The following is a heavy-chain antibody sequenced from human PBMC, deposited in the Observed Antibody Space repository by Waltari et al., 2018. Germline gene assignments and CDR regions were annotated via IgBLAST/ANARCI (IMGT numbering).Heavy chain of an antibody. V-gene: IGHV3-48*04. Sequence: EVQLVESGGGLVQPGGSRRLSCAASGFTFSSYSMNWVRQAPGKGLEWVSYISSSSSTIYYADSVKGRFTISRDNAKNSLYLQMNSLRAEDTAVYYCARSKWGFDYWGQGTLVTVSS. CDR2: ISSSSSTI. D-gene: IGHD1-26*01. CDR3: ARSKWGFDY. J-gene: IGHJ4*02. CDR1: GFTFSSYS.